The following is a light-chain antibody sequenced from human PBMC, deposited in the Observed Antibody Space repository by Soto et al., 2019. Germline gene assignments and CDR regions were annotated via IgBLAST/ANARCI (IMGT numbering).Light chain of an antibody. J-gene: IGKJ4*01. CDR1: QSISSW. V-gene: IGKV1-5*03. CDR3: QQYNSYSPLT. Sequence: DIQMTQSPSMLSASVGDRVTIRFRGSQSISSWLAWYQQKPGKAPKLLIYKASGLESGVPSRFSGSGSGTDFTLTISSLQPDDFATYYCQQYNSYSPLTFGGGTKVDIK. CDR2: KAS.